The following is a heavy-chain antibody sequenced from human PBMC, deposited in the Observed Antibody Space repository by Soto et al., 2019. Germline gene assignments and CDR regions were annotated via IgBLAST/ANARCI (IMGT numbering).Heavy chain of an antibody. CDR2: IIPIFGTA. CDR1: GGTFSSYA. Sequence: VASVKVSCKASGGTFSSYAISWVRQAPGQGLEWMGGIIPIFGTANYAQKFQGRVTITADKSTSTAYMELSSLRSEDTAVYYCARAYIVVVPAAETAYYYYYGMDVWGQGTTVTVSS. J-gene: IGHJ6*02. V-gene: IGHV1-69*06. CDR3: ARAYIVVVPAAETAYYYYYGMDV. D-gene: IGHD2-2*01.